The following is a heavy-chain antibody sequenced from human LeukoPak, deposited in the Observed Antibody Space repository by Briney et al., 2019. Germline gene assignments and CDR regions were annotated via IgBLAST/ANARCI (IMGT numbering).Heavy chain of an antibody. Sequence: PSETLSLTCSVSGVSISSYYWSWIRQPPGKGLEWIGYIYYSGSTNYNPSLKSRLTISVDTSKNQFSLKLSSVTAADTAVYYCARAGPYSSGWQYVDYWGQGTLVTVSS. V-gene: IGHV4-59*01. CDR1: GVSISSYY. CDR3: ARAGPYSSGWQYVDY. D-gene: IGHD6-19*01. CDR2: IYYSGST. J-gene: IGHJ4*02.